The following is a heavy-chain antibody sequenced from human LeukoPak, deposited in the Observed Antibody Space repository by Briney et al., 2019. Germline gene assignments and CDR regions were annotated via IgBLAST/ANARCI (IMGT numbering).Heavy chain of an antibody. CDR2: ISYDGSNK. V-gene: IGHV3-30*01. CDR3: ARAGYCSSTSCYTGHYFDY. D-gene: IGHD2-2*02. CDR1: GFTFSSYA. Sequence: GGSLRLSCAASGFTFSSYAMHWVRQAPGKGLEWVAVISYDGSNKYYADSVKGRFTISRDNSKNTLYLQMNSLRGEDTAVYYCARAGYCSSTSCYTGHYFDYWGQGTLVTVSS. J-gene: IGHJ4*02.